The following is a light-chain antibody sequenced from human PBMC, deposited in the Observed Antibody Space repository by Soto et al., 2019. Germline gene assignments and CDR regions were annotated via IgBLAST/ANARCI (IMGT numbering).Light chain of an antibody. J-gene: IGLJ1*01. CDR1: SSDVGGYNY. V-gene: IGLV2-14*01. CDR2: VVS. CDR3: SSYRSGGTFV. Sequence: QSALTQPASVSGSPGQSIAISCTGTSSDVGGYNYVPWHQQHPGKAPKVLISVVSNRPSGVPNRFSGSKSGNTASLTISGLQAEDEADYYCSSYRSGGTFVFGSGTKVTVL.